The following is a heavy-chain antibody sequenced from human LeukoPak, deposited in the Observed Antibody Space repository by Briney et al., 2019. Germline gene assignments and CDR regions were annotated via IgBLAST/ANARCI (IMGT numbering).Heavy chain of an antibody. Sequence: SETLSLTCTVSGGSISSYYWSWIRQPPGKGLEWIGYIYYSGSTNYNPSLKSRVTISVDTSKNQFSLKLSSVTAADTAVYYCARRIKTLRRNWFDPWGQGTLVTVSS. V-gene: IGHV4-59*12. CDR2: IYYSGST. D-gene: IGHD3-16*01. CDR1: GGSISSYY. J-gene: IGHJ5*02. CDR3: ARRIKTLRRNWFDP.